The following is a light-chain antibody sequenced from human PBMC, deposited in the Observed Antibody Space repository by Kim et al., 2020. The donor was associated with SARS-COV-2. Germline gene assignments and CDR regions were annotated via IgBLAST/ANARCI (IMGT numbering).Light chain of an antibody. CDR1: SAHSGNNY. V-gene: IGLV1-51*01. CDR3: GTCDSSLSAVV. Sequence: GQKTTTHGTESSAHSGNNYVSWYQQRPGTAPKLIIYAINKRPSGIPDRFSGSKSGTSATLGITGLQTGDEADYYCGTCDSSLSAVVFGGGTQLTVL. J-gene: IGLJ2*01. CDR2: AIN.